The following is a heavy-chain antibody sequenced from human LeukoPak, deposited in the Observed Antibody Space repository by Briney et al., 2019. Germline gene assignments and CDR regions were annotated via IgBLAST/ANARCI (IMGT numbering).Heavy chain of an antibody. Sequence: ASVKVSCKASGYTFTSYYMHWVRQAPGQGLEWMGIISPSGGSTSYAQKFQGRVTMTRDTSTSTVYMELSSLRSEDTAVYYCARARTARAPFDYWGQGTLVTVSS. CDR3: ARARTARAPFDY. CDR1: GYTFTSYY. CDR2: ISPSGGST. J-gene: IGHJ4*02. V-gene: IGHV1-46*01. D-gene: IGHD6-6*01.